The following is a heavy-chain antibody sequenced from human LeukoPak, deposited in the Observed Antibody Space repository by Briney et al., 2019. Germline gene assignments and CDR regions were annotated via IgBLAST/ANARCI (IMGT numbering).Heavy chain of an antibody. CDR2: FDPEDGET. Sequence: ASVKVSCKVSGYTLTELSMHWVRQAPGKGLEWMGGFDPEDGETIYAQKFQGRVTMTEDTSTDTAYMELSSLRSEDTAVYYCATTPANFDWLLRNNWFDPWGQGTLVTVSS. CDR1: GYTLTELS. D-gene: IGHD3-9*01. CDR3: ATTPANFDWLLRNNWFDP. V-gene: IGHV1-24*01. J-gene: IGHJ5*02.